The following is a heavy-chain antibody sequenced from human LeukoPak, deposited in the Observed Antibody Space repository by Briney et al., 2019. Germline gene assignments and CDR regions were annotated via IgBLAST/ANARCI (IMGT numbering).Heavy chain of an antibody. CDR2: ISDTSTYI. CDR1: GFTFSSYR. Sequence: GGSLRLSCAASGFTFSSYRMNWVRQAPGKGLEWVSSISDTSTYIFYADSLKGRFTVSRDNAKNSLFLQMDSLGAEDTAVYYCARDRGGTTFLDYWGQGALVTVSS. J-gene: IGHJ4*02. V-gene: IGHV3-21*01. CDR3: ARDRGGTTFLDY. D-gene: IGHD1-26*01.